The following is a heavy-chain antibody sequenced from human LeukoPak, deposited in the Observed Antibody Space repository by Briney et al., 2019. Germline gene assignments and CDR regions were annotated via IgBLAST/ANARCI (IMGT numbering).Heavy chain of an antibody. CDR2: INWNGGST. V-gene: IGHV3-20*04. CDR1: GFTFDDYG. Sequence: GGSLRLSCAASGFTFDDYGMSWVRQAPGKGLEWVSGINWNGGSTGYADSVKGRFTISRDNAKNSLYLQMNSLRAEDTALHYCASFSGTSCYDYWGQGTLVTVSS. J-gene: IGHJ4*02. CDR3: ASFSGTSCYDY. D-gene: IGHD2-2*01.